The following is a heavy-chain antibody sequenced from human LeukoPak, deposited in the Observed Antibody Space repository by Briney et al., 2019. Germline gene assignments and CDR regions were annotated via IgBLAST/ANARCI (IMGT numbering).Heavy chain of an antibody. Sequence: GGSLRLSCAASGFTFSTYAMHWVRQAPGKGLEWAAVISYDGNNKYYADSVKGRFTISRDNSKNTLYLQMNSLRDDDTAVYYCARDASLSSTAVTGGSYFDYWGQGTLVTVSS. CDR3: ARDASLSSTAVTGGSYFDY. CDR1: GFTFSTYA. CDR2: ISYDGNNK. D-gene: IGHD6-19*01. V-gene: IGHV3-30*04. J-gene: IGHJ4*02.